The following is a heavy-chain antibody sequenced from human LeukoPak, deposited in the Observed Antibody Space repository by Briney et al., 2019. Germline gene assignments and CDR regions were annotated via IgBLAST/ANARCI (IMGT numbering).Heavy chain of an antibody. D-gene: IGHD1-1*01. CDR1: GGSISGSY. CDR3: ARKTTGTMSPYFDY. CDR2: IYYSGST. Sequence: SETLSLTCTVSGGSISGSYWSWIRQLPGKGLEWIGYIYYSGSTNYNPSLKSRVTISVDTSRNQFSLKLSSVTAADTAVYYCARKTTGTMSPYFDYWGQGTLVTVSS. J-gene: IGHJ4*02. V-gene: IGHV4-59*01.